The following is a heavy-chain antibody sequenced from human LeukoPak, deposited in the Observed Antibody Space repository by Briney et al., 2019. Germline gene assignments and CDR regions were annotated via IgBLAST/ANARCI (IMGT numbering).Heavy chain of an antibody. Sequence: PGGSLRLSCAASGFTFNTFDMTWVRQAPGKGLEWVSYISSGSSSRYYADSVKGRFTISRDNAKNSLYLQMNSLRAEDTAVYFCARLRYYAVDVWGQGTTVNVSS. CDR2: ISSGSSSR. J-gene: IGHJ6*02. CDR1: GFTFNTFD. V-gene: IGHV3-48*01. CDR3: ARLRYYAVDV.